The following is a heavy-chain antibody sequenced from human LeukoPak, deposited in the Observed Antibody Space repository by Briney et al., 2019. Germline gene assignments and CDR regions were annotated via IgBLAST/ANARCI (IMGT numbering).Heavy chain of an antibody. D-gene: IGHD3-10*01. CDR3: ARLPNPYYKIDY. Sequence: GGSLRLSCAASGFTFSSYGMHWVRQAPGKGLEWVAFIRYDGSNKYYADSVKGRFTISRDNAKNSLYLQMNSLRAEDTAVYYCARLPNPYYKIDYWGQGTLVTVSS. CDR1: GFTFSSYG. CDR2: IRYDGSNK. V-gene: IGHV3-30*02. J-gene: IGHJ4*02.